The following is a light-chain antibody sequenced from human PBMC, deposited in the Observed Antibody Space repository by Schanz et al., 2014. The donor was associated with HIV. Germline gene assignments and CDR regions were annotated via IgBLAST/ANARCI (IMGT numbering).Light chain of an antibody. V-gene: IGKV1-5*03. CDR3: QQPNAFPYT. CDR1: QSISSW. CDR2: AAS. Sequence: DIQMTQSPSTLSASVGDRVTITCRASQSISSWLAWYQQKPGKAPKLLIYAASTLVSGVPFKFSGSGSGTEFTLTISSLQPDDLATYYCQQPNAFPYTFGQGTKLEIK. J-gene: IGKJ2*01.